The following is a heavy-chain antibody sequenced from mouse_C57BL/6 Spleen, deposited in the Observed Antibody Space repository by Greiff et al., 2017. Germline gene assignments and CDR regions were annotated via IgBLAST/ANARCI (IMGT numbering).Heavy chain of an antibody. CDR2: IYPRSGNT. D-gene: IGHD1-1*01. V-gene: IGHV1-81*01. Sequence: QVQLQQSGAELARPGASVKPSCKASGYTFTSYGISWVKQRTGQGLEWIGEIYPRSGNTYYNEKFKGKGTLTAAKSSSTAYMGLRSQTSEDSAVYFCANYYGSSYPWYFDVWGTGTTVTVSS. CDR3: ANYYGSSYPWYFDV. CDR1: GYTFTSYG. J-gene: IGHJ1*03.